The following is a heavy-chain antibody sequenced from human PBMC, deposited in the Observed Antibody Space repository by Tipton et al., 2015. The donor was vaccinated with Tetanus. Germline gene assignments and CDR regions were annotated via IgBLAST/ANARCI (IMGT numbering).Heavy chain of an antibody. V-gene: IGHV3-30*03. D-gene: IGHD4-17*01. J-gene: IGHJ6*02. CDR1: GFTVSSYA. CDR3: ARPTTVTSYYFGLDV. CDR2: VSFDGRYK. Sequence: SLRLSCAASGFTVSSYAVHWVRQAPGKGPEWVAVVSFDGRYKYYADSVKGRFTISRDNSKNTLTLQMNSLRVEDTAVYYCARPTTVTSYYFGLDVWGQGTTVTVSS.